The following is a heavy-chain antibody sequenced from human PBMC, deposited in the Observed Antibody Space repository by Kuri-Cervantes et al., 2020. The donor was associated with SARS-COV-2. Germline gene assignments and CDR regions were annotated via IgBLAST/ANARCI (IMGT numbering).Heavy chain of an antibody. D-gene: IGHD6-19*01. Sequence: SQTLSLTCAVYGGSFSGYYWSWIRQPPGKGLEWIGETDHSGSTNYNPSLKSRVTISVDTSKNQFSLKLSSVTAADTAVYYCARGRIGYSSGWSYWYFDLRGRGTLVTVSS. CDR3: ARGRIGYSSGWSYWYFDL. V-gene: IGHV4-34*01. J-gene: IGHJ2*01. CDR1: GGSFSGYY. CDR2: TDHSGST.